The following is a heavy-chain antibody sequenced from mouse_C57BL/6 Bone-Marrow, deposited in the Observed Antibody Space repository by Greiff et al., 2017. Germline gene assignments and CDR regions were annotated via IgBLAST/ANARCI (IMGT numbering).Heavy chain of an antibody. V-gene: IGHV1-81*01. D-gene: IGHD1-1*01. CDR2: IYPRSGNT. CDR1: GYTFTSYG. Sequence: QVQLQQSGAELARPGASVKLSCKASGYTFTSYGISWVKQSTGQGLEWIGEIYPRSGNTYYNEKFKGKATLTADKSSSTAYMELRSLTSEDSAVYFCARSAGSSIYFDYWGQGTTLTVSS. J-gene: IGHJ2*01. CDR3: ARSAGSSIYFDY.